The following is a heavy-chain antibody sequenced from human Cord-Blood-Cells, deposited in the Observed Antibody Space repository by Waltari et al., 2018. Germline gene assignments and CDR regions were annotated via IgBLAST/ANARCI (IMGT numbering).Heavy chain of an antibody. J-gene: IGHJ5*02. D-gene: IGHD4-17*01. CDR2: IYYSGST. CDR3: ARREDGDYWFDP. Sequence: QLQLQESGPGLVKPSETLSLTCTVSGGSISSSSYYWGWIRQPPGKGLEWIGSIYYSGSTSYNPSLKSRVTISVDTSKNQFSLKLSSVTAADTAVYYCARREDGDYWFDPWGQGTLVTVSS. V-gene: IGHV4-39*01. CDR1: GGSISSSSYY.